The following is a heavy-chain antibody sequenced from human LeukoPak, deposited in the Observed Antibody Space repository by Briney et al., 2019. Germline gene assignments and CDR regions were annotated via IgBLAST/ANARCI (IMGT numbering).Heavy chain of an antibody. D-gene: IGHD5-24*01. CDR1: GFPFSSYW. J-gene: IGHJ4*02. CDR3: TRVGYIDEGIDY. Sequence: GGSLRLSCVASGFPFSSYWMTWVRQAPGKGLEWVANIKQDGSRKSYVDSVKGRFTISRDNAKNSLYLQMNSLRAEDTAIYYCTRVGYIDEGIDYWGQGTLVTVSS. CDR2: IKQDGSRK. V-gene: IGHV3-7*04.